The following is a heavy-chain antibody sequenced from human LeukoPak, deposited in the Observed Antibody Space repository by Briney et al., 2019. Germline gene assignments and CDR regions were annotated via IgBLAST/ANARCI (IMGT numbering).Heavy chain of an antibody. Sequence: SETLSLTCAVYGGSFSGYYWSWIRQPPGKGLEWIGEINHSGSTYYNPSLTSRVTISVDTSKNQFSLRLTSVTAADTAVYYCARYPYSDSGVWQAFDYWGQGTLVTVSS. CDR2: INHSGST. CDR3: ARYPYSDSGVWQAFDY. D-gene: IGHD5-12*01. J-gene: IGHJ4*02. CDR1: GGSFSGYY. V-gene: IGHV4-34*01.